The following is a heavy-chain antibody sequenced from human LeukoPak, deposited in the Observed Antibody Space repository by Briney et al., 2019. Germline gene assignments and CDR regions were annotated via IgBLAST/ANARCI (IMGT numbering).Heavy chain of an antibody. V-gene: IGHV1-8*01. Sequence: GASVKVSCKASGYTFTSYDINWVRQATGQGLEWVGWMNPNSGNTGYAQKFQGRVTLTRNTAISTAYMELSSLRSGDPAVYYCARGRGFLEWRSPRRCDPWGQGTLVTVSS. D-gene: IGHD3-3*01. CDR3: ARGRGFLEWRSPRRCDP. CDR2: MNPNSGNT. J-gene: IGHJ5*02. CDR1: GYTFTSYD.